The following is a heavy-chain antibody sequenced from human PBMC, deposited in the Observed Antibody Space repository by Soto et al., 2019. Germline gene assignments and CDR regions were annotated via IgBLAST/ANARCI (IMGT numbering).Heavy chain of an antibody. CDR2: SSGSGGST. CDR3: ARDDSRAYYYDAFDI. V-gene: IGHV3-23*01. Sequence: EVQLLESGGGLAQPGGSLRLSCVASGFTFSSYAMTWVRQAPGQGLEWVSVSSGSGGSTYYADSVKGRFTISRDNSKNTLYLQMNSVRAEDTAVYYCARDDSRAYYYDAFDIWGQGTMVTVSS. D-gene: IGHD3-22*01. CDR1: GFTFSSYA. J-gene: IGHJ3*02.